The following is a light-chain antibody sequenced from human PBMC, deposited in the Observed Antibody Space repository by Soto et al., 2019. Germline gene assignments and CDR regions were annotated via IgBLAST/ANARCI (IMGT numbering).Light chain of an antibody. J-gene: IGKJ1*01. CDR3: QQSYSTLPWT. V-gene: IGKV1-9*01. CDR2: AAS. Sequence: IQLTQSPSSLSASVGDRVTITCRASQGINSYLAWYQQKPGKAPKLLIYAASTLQSGVPSRFSGSGSGTDFTLTISSLQPEDFATYYCQQSYSTLPWTFGQGTKVEIK. CDR1: QGINSY.